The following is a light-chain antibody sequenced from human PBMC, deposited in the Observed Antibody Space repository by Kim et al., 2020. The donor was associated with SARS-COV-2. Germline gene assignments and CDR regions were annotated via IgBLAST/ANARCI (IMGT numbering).Light chain of an antibody. CDR2: GVS. Sequence: GERAALSGRVSHGFDTNYGGWYEQKPGQAPRLLIYGVSNRATGITDRFSGSGSGTDCTLTINTLEPEDVAVYYCQRYDASCGTFGQGTKVDIK. J-gene: IGKJ1*01. CDR1: HGFDTNY. V-gene: IGKV3-20*01. CDR3: QRYDASCGT.